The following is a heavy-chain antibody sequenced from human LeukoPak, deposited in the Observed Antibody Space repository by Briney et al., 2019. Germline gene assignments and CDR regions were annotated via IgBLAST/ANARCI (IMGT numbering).Heavy chain of an antibody. CDR1: GFSFSSYA. CDR3: AKDSWANYFGY. D-gene: IGHD6-13*01. Sequence: GSLRLSCAASGFSFSSYAMSWVRQAPGKGLEWVSTSSGSGGNTYYADSVRGRFTISRDNSKNTLYLQMNSLRAADTAICYCAKDSWANYFGYWGQGTLFTVSS. V-gene: IGHV3-23*01. J-gene: IGHJ4*02. CDR2: SSGSGGNT.